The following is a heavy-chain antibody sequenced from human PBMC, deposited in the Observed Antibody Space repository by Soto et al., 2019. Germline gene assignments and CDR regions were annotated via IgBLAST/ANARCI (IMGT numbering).Heavy chain of an antibody. CDR2: IYYSGST. CDR1: GGSISSGDYY. V-gene: IGHV4-30-4*01. J-gene: IGHJ3*02. Sequence: QLQESGPGLVKPSQTLSLTCTVSGGSISSGDYYWSWIRQPPGKGLEWIGYIYYSGSTYYNPSLKSRVTISVDTSKNQFSLKLSSVTAADTAVYYCARDRAYDSSGYRRGAFDIWGQGTMVTVSS. D-gene: IGHD3-22*01. CDR3: ARDRAYDSSGYRRGAFDI.